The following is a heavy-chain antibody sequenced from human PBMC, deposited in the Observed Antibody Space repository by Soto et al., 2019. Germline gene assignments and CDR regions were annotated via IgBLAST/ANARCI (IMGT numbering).Heavy chain of an antibody. CDR2: INHSGST. D-gene: IGHD3-3*01. CDR1: GGSFSGYY. V-gene: IGHV4-34*01. CDR3: ATYDFWRKSGY. J-gene: IGHJ4*02. Sequence: TSETLSLTCAVYGGSFSGYYWSWIRQPPGKGLEWIGEINHSGSTNYNPSLKSRVTISVDTSKNQFSLKLSSVTAADTAVYYCATYDFWRKSGYWGQGTLVTVSS.